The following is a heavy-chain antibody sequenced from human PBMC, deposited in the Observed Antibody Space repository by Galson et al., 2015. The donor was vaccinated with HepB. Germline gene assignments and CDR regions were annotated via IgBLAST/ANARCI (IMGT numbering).Heavy chain of an antibody. CDR3: ARNTPASGYHGLHY. Sequence: SLRLSCAASGFTFSNYGMHWVRQAPGKGLEWVAYIQYNGFTKYYGDSVTGRFTISRDNSKNTLYLQMNGLRPEDTALYHCARNTPASGYHGLHYGGQGTLVTVSS. J-gene: IGHJ4*02. CDR1: GFTFSNYG. V-gene: IGHV3-30*02. CDR2: IQYNGFTK. D-gene: IGHD6-25*01.